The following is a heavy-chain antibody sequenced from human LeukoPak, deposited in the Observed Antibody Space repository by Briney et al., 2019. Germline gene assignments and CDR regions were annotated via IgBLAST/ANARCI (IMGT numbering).Heavy chain of an antibody. CDR2: IGIDSGNT. V-gene: IGHV3-48*01. Sequence: GGSLRLSCTASGFPFIEYGRNWVRQAPGKGRDWISYIGIDSGNTKYADSVRGRFTISADKAKNSLYLQMNSLRVEDTAVYYCASDHKYAFDNWGQGTLVSVAS. CDR3: ASDHKYAFDN. CDR1: GFPFIEYG. J-gene: IGHJ4*02.